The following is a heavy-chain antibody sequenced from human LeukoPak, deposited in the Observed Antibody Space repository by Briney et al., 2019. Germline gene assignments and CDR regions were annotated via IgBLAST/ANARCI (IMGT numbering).Heavy chain of an antibody. CDR3: ARQRQGLRYFDWLLPYYFDY. CDR2: IYYSGST. V-gene: IGHV4-39*01. CDR1: GGSISSSSYY. D-gene: IGHD3-9*01. Sequence: SETLSLTCTVSGGSISSSSYYWGWIRQPPGKGLEWIGSIYYSGSTYYNPSPKSRVTISVDTSKNQFSLKLSSVTAADTAVYYCARQRQGLRYFDWLLPYYFDYWGQGTLVTVSS. J-gene: IGHJ4*02.